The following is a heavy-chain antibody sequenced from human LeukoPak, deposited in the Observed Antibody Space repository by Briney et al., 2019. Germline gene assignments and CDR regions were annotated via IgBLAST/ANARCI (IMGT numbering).Heavy chain of an antibody. CDR3: ARRKAARPRCYMDV. CDR2: INHSGST. Sequence: GSLRLSCAASGFTFSNYNMNWIRQPPGKGLEWIGEINHSGSTNYNPSLKSRVTISVDTSKNQFSLKLSSVTAADTAVYYCARRKAARPRCYMDVWGKGTTVTVSS. D-gene: IGHD6-6*01. J-gene: IGHJ6*03. V-gene: IGHV4-34*01. CDR1: GFTFSNYN.